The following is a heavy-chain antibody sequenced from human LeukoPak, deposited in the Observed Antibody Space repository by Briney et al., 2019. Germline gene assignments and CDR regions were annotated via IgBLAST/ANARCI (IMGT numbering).Heavy chain of an antibody. V-gene: IGHV4-59*12. Sequence: PSETLSLTCSVSGGSMSSYYWSWIRQSPGKGLEWIGYIYHSGSTDYNSSLKSRVTISVDTSKNQFSLKLSSVTAADTAVYYCARDSTYYYDSSGYDYWGQGTLVTVSS. CDR1: GGSMSSYY. D-gene: IGHD3-22*01. CDR3: ARDSTYYYDSSGYDY. CDR2: IYHSGST. J-gene: IGHJ4*02.